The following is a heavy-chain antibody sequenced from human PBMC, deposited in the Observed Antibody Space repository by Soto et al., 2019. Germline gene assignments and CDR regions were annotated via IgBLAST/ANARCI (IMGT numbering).Heavy chain of an antibody. CDR2: ISGRSGNT. V-gene: IGHV3-23*01. CDR1: GFSLSSYA. J-gene: IGHJ4*02. Sequence: EVQLLESGGGLVQPGRSLRLSCAVSGFSLSSYAVSWVRQAPGKGLEWVSAISGRSGNTYYADSVRGRFTISRDNSKSTLYLQMNSLRAEDTAVYYCAKDRANYGDYDYWGQGTLVTVSS. CDR3: AKDRANYGDYDY. D-gene: IGHD4-17*01.